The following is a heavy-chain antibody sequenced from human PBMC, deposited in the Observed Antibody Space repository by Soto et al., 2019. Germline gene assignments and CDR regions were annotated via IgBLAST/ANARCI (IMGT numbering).Heavy chain of an antibody. CDR1: GGTFSSYT. V-gene: IGHV1-69*02. J-gene: IGHJ4*02. CDR2: IIPILGIA. Sequence: SVKVSCKASGGTFSSYTISWVRQAPGQGLEWMGRIIPILGIANYAQKFQGRVTITADKSTSTAYMELSSLRSEDTAVYYCAIRRDYQTQMFDYWGQGTLVTVSS. CDR3: AIRRDYQTQMFDY. D-gene: IGHD4-17*01.